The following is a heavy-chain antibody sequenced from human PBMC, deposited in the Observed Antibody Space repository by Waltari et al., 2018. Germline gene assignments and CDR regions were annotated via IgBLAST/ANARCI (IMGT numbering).Heavy chain of an antibody. CDR1: GYTFTSYD. CDR3: ARVAVYCSSTSCSTGWFDP. J-gene: IGHJ5*02. D-gene: IGHD2-2*01. V-gene: IGHV1-8*01. CDR2: MNPNSGNT. Sequence: QVQLVQSGAEVTKPGASVKVSCKASGYTFTSYDINWVRQATGQGLEWMGWMNPNSGNTGYAQKFQGRVTMTRNTSISTAYMELSSLRSEDTAVYYCARVAVYCSSTSCSTGWFDPWGQGTLVTVSS.